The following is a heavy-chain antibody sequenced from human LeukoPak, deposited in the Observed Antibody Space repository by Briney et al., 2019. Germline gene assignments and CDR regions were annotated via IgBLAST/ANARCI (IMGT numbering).Heavy chain of an antibody. CDR1: GFTFTTYA. V-gene: IGHV3-23*01. CDR2: VSKSDGTT. CDR3: ARGSYGMDV. J-gene: IGHJ6*02. Sequence: GGSLRLSCAASGFTFTTYAMSWVRQAPGKGLEWVSSVSKSDGTTYYADSVKGRLTISRDNSKNTLHLQMNGLRAEDTAVYYCARGSYGMDVWGQGTTVTVSS.